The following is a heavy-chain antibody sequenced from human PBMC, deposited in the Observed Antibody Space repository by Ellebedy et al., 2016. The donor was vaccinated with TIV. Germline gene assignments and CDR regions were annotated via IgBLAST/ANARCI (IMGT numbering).Heavy chain of an antibody. CDR1: GYTLTELS. V-gene: IGHV1-2*02. CDR3: ARDQDSSGLGFDY. Sequence: ASVKVSCKVSGYTLTELSMHWVRQAPGQGLEWMGWINPNSGGTNYAQKFQGRVTMTRDTSISTAYMELSRLRSDDTAVYYCARDQDSSGLGFDYWGQGTLVTVSS. J-gene: IGHJ4*02. CDR2: INPNSGGT. D-gene: IGHD3-22*01.